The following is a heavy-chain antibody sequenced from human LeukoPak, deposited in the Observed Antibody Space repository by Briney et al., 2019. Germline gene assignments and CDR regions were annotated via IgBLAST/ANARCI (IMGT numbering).Heavy chain of an antibody. D-gene: IGHD3-3*01. CDR3: ARDLHYDFWSGHYYYGMDV. CDR1: GYTFTFYV. Sequence: ASVKVSCKASGYTFTFYVISWVRQAPGQGLEWMGWISTYNGNTNYAQKLQGRVTMTTDTSTSTAYMELRSLRSDDTAVYYCARDLHYDFWSGHYYYGMDVWGEGATVTVSS. V-gene: IGHV1-18*01. CDR2: ISTYNGNT. J-gene: IGHJ6*01.